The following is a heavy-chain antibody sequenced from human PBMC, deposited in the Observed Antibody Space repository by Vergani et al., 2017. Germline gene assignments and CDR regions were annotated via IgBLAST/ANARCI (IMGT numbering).Heavy chain of an antibody. CDR2: IYYSGST. D-gene: IGHD4-17*01. CDR1: GGSISSYY. J-gene: IGHJ4*02. V-gene: IGHV4-59*01. Sequence: QVQLQESGPGLVKPSETLSLTCTVSGGSISSYYWSWIRQPPGKGLEWIGYIYYSGSTNYNPSLKSRVTISVDTSKNQFSLKLRSVTAADTAVYYCARAKYGDYVDYWGQGTLVTVSS. CDR3: ARAKYGDYVDY.